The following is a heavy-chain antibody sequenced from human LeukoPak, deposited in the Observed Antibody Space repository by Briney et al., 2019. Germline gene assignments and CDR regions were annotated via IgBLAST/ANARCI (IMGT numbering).Heavy chain of an antibody. J-gene: IGHJ5*02. V-gene: IGHV1-2*02. CDR2: INADTGGT. Sequence: GASVKVSCKASGYTFTDYYMHWVRQAPGQGRECRGWINADTGGTNGAREFQGRVTMTRDTSIRTAYMEVSRLRSDDTAIYYCARDKGPSINWFDPWGQGTLVTVSS. D-gene: IGHD3-3*02. CDR1: GYTFTDYY. CDR3: ARDKGPSINWFDP.